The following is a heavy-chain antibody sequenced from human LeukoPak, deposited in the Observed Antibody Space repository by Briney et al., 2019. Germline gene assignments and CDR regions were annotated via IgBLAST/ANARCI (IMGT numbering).Heavy chain of an antibody. D-gene: IGHD3-10*01. J-gene: IGHJ4*02. CDR1: GFTFSSYA. Sequence: GGSLRLSCLASGFTFSSYAMHWVRQAPGKGLEDGSAISSNVYSTYYADSVKGTFTISRYNSKNTLYLQMNCLRADDTAVYYCAKDLTYGSGSSTLFDYWGQGTLVTVSS. CDR3: AKDLTYGSGSSTLFDY. V-gene: IGHV3-64*04. CDR2: ISSNVYST.